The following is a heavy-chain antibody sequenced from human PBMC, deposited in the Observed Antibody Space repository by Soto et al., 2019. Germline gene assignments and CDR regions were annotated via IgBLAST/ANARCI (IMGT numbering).Heavy chain of an antibody. CDR1: GFTSSVYG. J-gene: IGHJ3*02. D-gene: IGHD6-13*01. CDR2: VWNDGSSE. CDR3: ARDDKGAAAIGPLAFDI. V-gene: IGHV3-33*01. Sequence: QVQLVESGGGVVQPGRSLRLSCAASGFTSSVYGMHWVRQAPGKGLEWVAVVWNDGSSEYYADSVKGRFAISRDNSKNILYLQMDSLRGEDTAVYYCARDDKGAAAIGPLAFDIWGQGTVVTVSS.